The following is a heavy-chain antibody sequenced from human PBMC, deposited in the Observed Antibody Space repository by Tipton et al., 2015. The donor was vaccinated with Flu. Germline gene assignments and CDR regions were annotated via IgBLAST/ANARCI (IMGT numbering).Heavy chain of an antibody. CDR1: GGSVSPYY. D-gene: IGHD4-11*01. J-gene: IGHJ6*02. CDR2: IYYRSTT. Sequence: TLSLTCTVSGGSVSPYYWNWVRQSPGKGLEWIGYIYYRSTTGYNPSLKSRVTISVDTSKNQVSLTLTSVTAAATAVYDCAGVLVEDYREQYFGMDVWGQATTVTVSS. V-gene: IGHV4-59*02. CDR3: AGVLVEDYREQYFGMDV.